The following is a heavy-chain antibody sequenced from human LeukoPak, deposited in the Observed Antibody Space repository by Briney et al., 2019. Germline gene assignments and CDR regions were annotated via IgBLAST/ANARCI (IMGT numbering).Heavy chain of an antibody. D-gene: IGHD1-26*01. CDR1: GYSFTSYW. J-gene: IGHJ4*02. CDR3: ARPGIMGTTGYFDS. Sequence: GESLKISCKGSGYSFTSYWIGWVRQMPGKGLEWMGIIYPGDSDTRYDPSFQGQVTISVDKSITTAYLQWSSRKASDTAMYYCARPGIMGTTGYFDSWGQGTLVTVSS. CDR2: IYPGDSDT. V-gene: IGHV5-51*01.